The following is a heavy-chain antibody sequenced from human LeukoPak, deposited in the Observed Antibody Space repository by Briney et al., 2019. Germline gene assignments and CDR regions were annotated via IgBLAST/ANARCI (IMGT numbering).Heavy chain of an antibody. CDR2: IYYSGSS. J-gene: IGHJ4*02. Sequence: SETLSLTCTVSDGSISSGGYYWSWIRQHPGKGLEWIGYIYYSGSSYYNPSLRSRATISVDTSKNQFSLKLNSVTAADTAVYYCARDGSGSYFDYWGQGTLVTVSS. CDR1: DGSISSGGYY. V-gene: IGHV4-31*03. D-gene: IGHD3-10*01. CDR3: ARDGSGSYFDY.